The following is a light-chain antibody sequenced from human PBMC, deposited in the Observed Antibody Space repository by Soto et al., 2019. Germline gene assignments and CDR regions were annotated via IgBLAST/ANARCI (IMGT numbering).Light chain of an antibody. CDR2: GAS. V-gene: IGKV3-15*01. CDR1: QSVSND. J-gene: IGKJ1*01. CDR3: QQYSNWPQT. Sequence: DIAMTQSPAILSVSPGERATLSCRASQSVSNDLAWYQQKPDQAPRLLIYGASSRATGIPARFSGSGSGTEFTLTISSLQSEDFAVYFCQQYSNWPQTFGQGTKVEI.